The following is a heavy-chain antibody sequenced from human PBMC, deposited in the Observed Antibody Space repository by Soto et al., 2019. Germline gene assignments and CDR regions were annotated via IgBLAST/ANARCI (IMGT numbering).Heavy chain of an antibody. J-gene: IGHJ6*02. CDR3: AKDMGGSGSPDYYYYGMDV. V-gene: IGHV3-9*01. D-gene: IGHD3-10*01. CDR2: ISWNSGSI. Sequence: PGGSLRLSCAASGFTFDDYAMHWVRQAPGKGLEWVSGISWNSGSIGYADSVKGRFTISRDNAKKSLYLQMNSLRAEDTALYYCAKDMGGSGSPDYYYYGMDVWGQGTKVTVSS. CDR1: GFTFDDYA.